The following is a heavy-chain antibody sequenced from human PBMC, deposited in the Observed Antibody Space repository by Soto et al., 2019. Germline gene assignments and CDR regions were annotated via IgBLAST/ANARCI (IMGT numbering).Heavy chain of an antibody. D-gene: IGHD6-19*01. V-gene: IGHV1-3*01. CDR2: INAGNGNT. CDR3: ARDLGGWTDY. J-gene: IGHJ4*02. Sequence: QVQLVQSGAEVKKPGASVKVSCKASGYTFTSYAMQWVRQAPGQRLEWMGWINAGNGNTKYSQKFQGRVTITRVTSASTAYMDLSSLRSEDTALYYCARDLGGWTDYWGQGTLGTVSS. CDR1: GYTFTSYA.